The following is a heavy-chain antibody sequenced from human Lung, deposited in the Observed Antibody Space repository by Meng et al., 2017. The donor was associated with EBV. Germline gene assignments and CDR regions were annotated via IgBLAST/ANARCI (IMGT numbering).Heavy chain of an antibody. CDR3: ARDYSLDY. D-gene: IGHD2-15*01. V-gene: IGHV1-18*01. CDR2: ISAYDGNT. Sequence: QVRWVQPGGEVKKPGASVRVSCKASGYTFDSYGISWVRQAPGQGLEWMGWISAYDGNTNYARKFQDRVSTTTDTSTSTVYMELRSLRSDDTAVYYCARDYSLDYWGQGTLVTVSS. J-gene: IGHJ4*02. CDR1: GYTFDSYG.